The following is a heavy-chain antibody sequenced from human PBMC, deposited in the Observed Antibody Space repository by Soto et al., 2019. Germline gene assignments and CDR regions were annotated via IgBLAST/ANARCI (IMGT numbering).Heavy chain of an antibody. Sequence: GASVKVSCKASGGTFSSYAISWVRQAPGQGLEWMGGIIPIFGTANYAQKFQGRVTITADESTSTAYMELSSLRSEDTAVYYCAGGGPLQTGPDYYYGMDVWGQGTTVTVSS. V-gene: IGHV1-69*13. CDR2: IIPIFGTA. CDR1: GGTFSSYA. D-gene: IGHD1-26*01. J-gene: IGHJ6*02. CDR3: AGGGPLQTGPDYYYGMDV.